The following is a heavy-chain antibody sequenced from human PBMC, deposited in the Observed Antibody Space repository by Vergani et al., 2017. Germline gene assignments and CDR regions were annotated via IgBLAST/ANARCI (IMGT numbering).Heavy chain of an antibody. V-gene: IGHV3-73*02. CDR1: GFTFSGSA. CDR2: IRSKANSYAT. CDR3: AKDGGLWFGESY. J-gene: IGHJ4*02. Sequence: EVQLVESGGGLVQPGGSLKLSCAASGFTFSGSAMHWVRQASGKGLEWVGRIRSKANSYATAYAASVKGRFTISRDDSKNTAYLQMNSLRAEDTAVYYCAKDGGLWFGESYWGQGTLVTVSS. D-gene: IGHD3-10*01.